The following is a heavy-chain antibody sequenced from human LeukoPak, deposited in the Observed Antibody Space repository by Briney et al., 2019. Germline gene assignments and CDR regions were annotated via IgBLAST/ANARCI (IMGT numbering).Heavy chain of an antibody. J-gene: IGHJ4*02. V-gene: IGHV4-34*01. Sequence: SETLSLTCAVYGGSFSGYYWSWIRQPPGKGLEWIGEINHSGSTNYNPSLKSRVTISVDTSKNQFSLKLSSVTAADTAVYYCARDRLGYDYVWGSYRYTGVVDYWGQGTLVTVSS. CDR2: INHSGST. CDR3: ARDRLGYDYVWGSYRYTGVVDY. CDR1: GGSFSGYY. D-gene: IGHD3-16*02.